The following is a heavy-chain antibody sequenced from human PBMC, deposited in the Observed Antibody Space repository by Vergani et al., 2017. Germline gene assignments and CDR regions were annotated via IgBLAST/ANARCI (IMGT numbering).Heavy chain of an antibody. Sequence: VELLESGGGLAQPGGSLRLSCAASGFIFSTFWMSWVRQAPGKGLEWVANIKQDGSEKYYVDSVKGRFTISRDNAKKSLYLQMNSLRAEDTAVYYCARVNNWKNATTNWEYYYYGMDVWGQGTTVTVFS. CDR2: IKQDGSEK. CDR1: GFIFSTFW. CDR3: ARVNNWKNATTNWEYYYYGMDV. D-gene: IGHD1-1*01. V-gene: IGHV3-7*03. J-gene: IGHJ6*02.